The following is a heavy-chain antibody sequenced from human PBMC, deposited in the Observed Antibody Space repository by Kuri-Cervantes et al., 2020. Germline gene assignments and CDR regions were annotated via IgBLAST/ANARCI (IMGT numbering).Heavy chain of an antibody. CDR3: ARSFSPWYSSSWEKCDY. V-gene: IGHV5-51*01. CDR2: IYPGDSDT. D-gene: IGHD6-13*01. J-gene: IGHJ4*02. CDR1: GYSFTSSW. Sequence: GEPLKISCKGSGYSFTSSWIGWVRQMPVKGLEWMGIIYPGDSDTRYIPSFQGQVTISADKSISTAYLQWSSLKASDTAMYYCARSFSPWYSSSWEKCDYWGQGSLFTFSS.